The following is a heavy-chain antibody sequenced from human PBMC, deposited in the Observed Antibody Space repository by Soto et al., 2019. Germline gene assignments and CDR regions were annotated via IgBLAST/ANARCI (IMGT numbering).Heavy chain of an antibody. CDR1: GGFLRGCE. CDR2: INHSGST. D-gene: IGHD3-22*01. V-gene: IGHV4-34*01. CDR3: ARAHSSGYYFRVDP. J-gene: IGHJ5*02. Sequence: SADLCLPWACYGGFLRGCEWSLIRHPPGKGREWIGEINHSGSTNYNPSLKSRVTISVDTSKNQFSLKLSSVTAADTAVYYCARAHSSGYYFRVDPWGQGTLVTVSS.